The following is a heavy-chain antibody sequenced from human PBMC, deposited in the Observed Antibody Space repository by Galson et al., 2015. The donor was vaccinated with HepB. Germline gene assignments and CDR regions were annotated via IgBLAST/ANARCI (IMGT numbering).Heavy chain of an antibody. J-gene: IGHJ6*03. CDR1: GYTFTGYY. V-gene: IGHV1-2*04. D-gene: IGHD3-16*01. Sequence: SVKVSCKASGYTFTGYYMHWVRQAPGQGLEWMGWINPNSGGTNYAQKFQGWVTMTRDTSISTAYMELSRLRSDDTAVYYCAILGSYYYYYMDVWGKGTTVTVSS. CDR2: INPNSGGT. CDR3: AILGSYYYYYMDV.